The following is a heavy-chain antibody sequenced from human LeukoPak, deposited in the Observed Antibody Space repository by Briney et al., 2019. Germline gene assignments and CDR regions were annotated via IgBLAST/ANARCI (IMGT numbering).Heavy chain of an antibody. V-gene: IGHV3-7*03. CDR1: GFTFGMYW. CDR2: IKLDGSEK. Sequence: GGSLRLSCVASGFTFGMYWMSWVRQAPGKGLEWVANIKLDGSEKNYVDSVKGRFTISRDNTKNSLYLQMNSLRAEDTAVFYCARDQYDTWSRRGNFDSWGQGTLVIVSS. D-gene: IGHD3-3*01. CDR3: ARDQYDTWSRRGNFDS. J-gene: IGHJ4*02.